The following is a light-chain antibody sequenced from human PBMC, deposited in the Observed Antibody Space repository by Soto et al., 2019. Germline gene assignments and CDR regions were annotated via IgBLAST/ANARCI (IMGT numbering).Light chain of an antibody. Sequence: QSVLTQPPSVSGAPGQRVTISCSRSSSNIGSRTVSWYQKLPGAAPKLLMFSNDQRPSEVPDRLSGSKSGSSASLAISGLQSEDECDYYCASWDDTLDGPVVFGGGSKLTVL. CDR1: SSNIGSRT. V-gene: IGLV1-44*01. CDR3: ASWDDTLDGPVV. CDR2: SND. J-gene: IGLJ2*01.